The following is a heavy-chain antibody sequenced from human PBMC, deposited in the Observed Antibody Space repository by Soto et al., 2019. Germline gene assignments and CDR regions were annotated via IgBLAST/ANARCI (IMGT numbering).Heavy chain of an antibody. CDR1: GYSFATFG. CDR3: ARAGQYYDASGYAD. Sequence: QVKLVQSGTEVKKPGASIKVSCKASGYSFATFGMTWVRQAPGQGLEWMGWISVYNGNTNYDQKLQDRVTMTTDTSTNTAYLEVRNLRSDDTAVYYCARAGQYYDASGYADWGQGTLVTVS. J-gene: IGHJ4*02. V-gene: IGHV1-18*01. CDR2: ISVYNGNT. D-gene: IGHD3-22*01.